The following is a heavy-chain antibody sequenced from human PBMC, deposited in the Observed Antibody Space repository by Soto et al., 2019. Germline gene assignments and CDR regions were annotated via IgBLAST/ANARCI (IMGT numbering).Heavy chain of an antibody. V-gene: IGHV3-11*06. Sequence: GGSLRLSCAASGFTFSDYYMSWIRQAPGKGLEWVSYISSSSSYTNYADSVKGRFTISRDNAKNSLYLQMNSLRAEDTAVYYCARAQGYSSGWYWFDPWGQGTLVTVSS. CDR1: GFTFSDYY. D-gene: IGHD6-19*01. J-gene: IGHJ5*02. CDR2: ISSSSSYT. CDR3: ARAQGYSSGWYWFDP.